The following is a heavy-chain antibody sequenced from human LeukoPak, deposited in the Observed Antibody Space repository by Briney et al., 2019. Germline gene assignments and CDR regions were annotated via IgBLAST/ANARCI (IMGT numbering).Heavy chain of an antibody. CDR1: GFTLRSFS. CDR2: ISPRSDII. V-gene: IGHV3-48*01. D-gene: IGHD3-9*01. CDR3: VRDNDWAFDY. Sequence: SGGSLRLSCTASGFTLRSFSMNWVRQAPGKGLEWVSHISPRSDIISYADSVKGRLTISRDNAKNSLYLHMNSLRADDMAVYYCVRDNDWAFDYWGQGTLVPVSS. J-gene: IGHJ4*02.